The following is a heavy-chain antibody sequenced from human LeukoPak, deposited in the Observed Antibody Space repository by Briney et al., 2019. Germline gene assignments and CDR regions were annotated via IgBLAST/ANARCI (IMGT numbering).Heavy chain of an antibody. CDR2: IYYSGST. D-gene: IGHD1-26*01. CDR3: ARGQGWELLDY. Sequence: SETLSLTCTVSGGSISSYYWSWIRQPPGKGLEWIGYIYYSGSTNYNPSLKSRVTISVDTSKNQFSLKLSSVTAADTAVYYCARGQGWELLDYWGQGTLVTVSS. CDR1: GGSISSYY. V-gene: IGHV4-59*01. J-gene: IGHJ4*02.